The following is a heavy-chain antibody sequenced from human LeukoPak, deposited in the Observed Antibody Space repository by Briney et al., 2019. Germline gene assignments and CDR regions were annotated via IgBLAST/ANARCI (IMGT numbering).Heavy chain of an antibody. Sequence: GGSLRLSCAASGFTFGSYWMSWVRQAPGKGLEWVANIKQDGSEKYYVDSVKGRFTISRDNAKNSLYLQMNSLRAEDTAVYYCASLYTASWGQGTLVTVSS. V-gene: IGHV3-7*01. J-gene: IGHJ5*02. CDR2: IKQDGSEK. CDR1: GFTFGSYW. D-gene: IGHD5-18*01. CDR3: ASLYTAS.